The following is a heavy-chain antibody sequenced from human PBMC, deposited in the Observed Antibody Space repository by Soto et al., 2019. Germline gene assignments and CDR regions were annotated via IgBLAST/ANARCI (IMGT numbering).Heavy chain of an antibody. D-gene: IGHD1-26*01. CDR3: ARDQVRLIVGATPFDY. V-gene: IGHV3-30-3*01. CDR2: ISYDGSNK. CDR1: GFTFSSYA. Sequence: PGGSLRLSCAASGFTFSSYAMHWVRQAPGKGLEWVAVISYDGSNKYYADSVKGRFTISRDNSKNTLYLQMNSLRAEDTAVYYCARDQVRLIVGATPFDYWGKGTLVTVSS. J-gene: IGHJ4*02.